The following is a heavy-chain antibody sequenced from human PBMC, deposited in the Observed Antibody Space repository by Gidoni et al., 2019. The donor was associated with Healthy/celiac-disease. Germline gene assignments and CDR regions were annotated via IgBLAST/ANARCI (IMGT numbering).Heavy chain of an antibody. CDR1: GFTFSSYG. Sequence: QVQLVESGGGVVQPGRSLRLSCAASGFTFSSYGLHWVRQAPGKGLEWVAVIWYDGSNKYLADSVKGRFTISRDNSKNTLYLQMNSLRAEDTAVYYCARDQADDFWSGYYPWYFDLWGRGTLVTVSS. CDR2: IWYDGSNK. V-gene: IGHV3-33*01. J-gene: IGHJ2*01. CDR3: ARDQADDFWSGYYPWYFDL. D-gene: IGHD3-3*01.